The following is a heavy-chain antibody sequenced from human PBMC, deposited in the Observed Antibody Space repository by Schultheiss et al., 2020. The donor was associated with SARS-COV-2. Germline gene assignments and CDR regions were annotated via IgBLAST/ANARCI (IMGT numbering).Heavy chain of an antibody. V-gene: IGHV3-30*03. J-gene: IGHJ4*02. Sequence: GESLKISCAASGFTFSSYGMHWVRQAPGKGLEWVAVISYDGSNKYYADSVKGRFTISRDNSKNTLYLQMNSLRAEDTAVYYCAILTGSDREYYSDYWGQGTLVTVSS. CDR2: ISYDGSNK. CDR3: AILTGSDREYYSDY. CDR1: GFTFSSYG. D-gene: IGHD1-26*01.